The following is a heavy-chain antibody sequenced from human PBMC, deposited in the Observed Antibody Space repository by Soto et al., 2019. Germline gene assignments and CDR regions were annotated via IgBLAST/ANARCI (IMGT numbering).Heavy chain of an antibody. J-gene: IGHJ6*02. D-gene: IGHD3-10*01. CDR1: GYTFTSYD. Sequence: QVQLVQSGAEVKKPGASVKVSCKASGYTFTSYDINWVRQATGQGLEWMGWMNPNSGNTGYAQKFQGRVTMTRNTSISTGYMELSSLRYEDTAVYYCARDMGRGQYYYYGRDVWGQGTTVTVSS. CDR3: ARDMGRGQYYYYGRDV. CDR2: MNPNSGNT. V-gene: IGHV1-8*01.